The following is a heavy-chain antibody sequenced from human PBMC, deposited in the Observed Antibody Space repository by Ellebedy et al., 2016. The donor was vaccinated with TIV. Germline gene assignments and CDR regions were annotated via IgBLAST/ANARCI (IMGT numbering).Heavy chain of an antibody. J-gene: IGHJ4*02. CDR3: ARYNSIWKTFDY. CDR2: TYYRSNWYN. CDR1: GDSVSSDRDT. Sequence: SQTLSLTCAISGDSVSSDRDTWNWIRQSPSRGLEWLGRTYYRSNWYNDYAVSVKSRISVNPDTSKNQFSLKLNFVTPEDTAVYYCARYNSIWKTFDYWGQGTLVTVSS. D-gene: IGHD6-13*01. V-gene: IGHV6-1*01.